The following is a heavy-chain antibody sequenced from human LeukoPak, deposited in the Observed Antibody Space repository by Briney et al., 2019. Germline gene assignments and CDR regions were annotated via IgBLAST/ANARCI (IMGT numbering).Heavy chain of an antibody. J-gene: IGHJ6*03. D-gene: IGHD1-1*01. CDR3: ARDTRRGSRYYYMDV. Sequence: GASVKVSCKASDYTFTSYGISWVRQAPGQGLEWMGWISAYNGNTNYAQKLQGRVTMTTDTSTSTAYMELRSLRSDDTAVYYCARDTRRGSRYYYMDVWGKGTTVTVSS. CDR2: ISAYNGNT. CDR1: DYTFTSYG. V-gene: IGHV1-18*01.